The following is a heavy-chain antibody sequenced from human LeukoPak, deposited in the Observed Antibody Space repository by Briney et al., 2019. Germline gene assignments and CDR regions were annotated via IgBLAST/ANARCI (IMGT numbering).Heavy chain of an antibody. CDR2: IKQGGREE. CDR1: EFIFSDYW. Sequence: GGSLRLYCVASEFIFSDYWMSWVRHAPGKGREWVANIKQGGREEKYVGSMKGRFAICRDDAKRTRYLQMDRLGGDGTAVYYCARDNGGWFDSWGRGTLVTVSS. CDR3: ARDNGGWFDS. V-gene: IGHV3-7*03. J-gene: IGHJ5*01. D-gene: IGHD3-10*01.